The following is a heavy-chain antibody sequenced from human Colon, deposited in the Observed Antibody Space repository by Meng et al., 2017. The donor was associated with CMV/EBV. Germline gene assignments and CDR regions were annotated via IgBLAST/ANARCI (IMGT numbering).Heavy chain of an antibody. CDR3: ARDGVRVHTDGPSFPDF. D-gene: IGHD2-8*01. V-gene: IGHV1-2*02. CDR1: GFKLNDYY. CDR2: INPNNGYT. Sequence: QVQVVESGAEVEKPAASVKVSCKASGFKLNDYYMHWVRQAPGQGPEWMGWINPNNGYTHYAQKFQGRVTMTSDTSITTVYMEVSRLGSDDTAIYYCARDGVRVHTDGPSFPDFWGQGTLVTVSS. J-gene: IGHJ4*02.